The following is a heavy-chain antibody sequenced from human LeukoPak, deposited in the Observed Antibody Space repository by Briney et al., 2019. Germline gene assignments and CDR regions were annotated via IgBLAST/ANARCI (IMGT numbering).Heavy chain of an antibody. CDR3: AKDGYLEAAAGTYDFDY. V-gene: IGHV3-30*02. J-gene: IGHJ4*02. CDR2: IRYDGSNE. Sequence: PGGSLRLSCAASGFTFSSYGMHWVRQAPGKGLEWVAFIRYDGSNEYYADSVKGRFTISRDNSKNTLYLQMNSLRAEDTAVYYCAKDGYLEAAAGTYDFDYWGQGTLVTVSS. CDR1: GFTFSSYG. D-gene: IGHD6-13*01.